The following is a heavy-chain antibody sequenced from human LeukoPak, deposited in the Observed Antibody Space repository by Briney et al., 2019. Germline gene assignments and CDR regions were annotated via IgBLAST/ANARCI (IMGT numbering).Heavy chain of an antibody. CDR1: GFTFNDYG. CDR2: INWNGGRT. Sequence: GGSLRLSCAASGFTFNDYGMSWVRQAPGKGLEWVSGINWNGGRTGYADSMKGRFIISRDNAKNSLYLQVNSLRAEDTAVYYCARFQGGSSLDYWGQGTLVTVSS. CDR3: ARFQGGSSLDY. D-gene: IGHD6-13*01. J-gene: IGHJ4*02. V-gene: IGHV3-20*04.